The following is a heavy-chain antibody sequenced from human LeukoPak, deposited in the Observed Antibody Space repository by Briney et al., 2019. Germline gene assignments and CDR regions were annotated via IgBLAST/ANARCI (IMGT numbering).Heavy chain of an antibody. V-gene: IGHV4-39*01. D-gene: IGHD4-11*01. CDR2: IYYSGST. CDR3: ARRLRLQLDY. CDR1: GDSISSSSYY. Sequence: SETLSLTCTVSGDSISSSSYYWGWIRQPPGKGLEWIGSIYYSGSTYYNPSLKSRVTISVDTSKNQFSLKLSSVTAADTAVYYCARRLRLQLDYWGQGTLVTVSS. J-gene: IGHJ4*02.